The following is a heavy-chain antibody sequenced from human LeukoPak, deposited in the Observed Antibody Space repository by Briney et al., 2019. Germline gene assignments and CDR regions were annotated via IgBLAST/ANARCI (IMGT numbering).Heavy chain of an antibody. CDR2: ISFDGKTQ. D-gene: IGHD1-7*01. CDR3: ARDVITGTSTGFDY. J-gene: IGHJ4*02. V-gene: IGHV3-30*04. Sequence: PGRSLRLSCAASGFTFSRYSMHWVRQAPGKGLAWVAVISFDGKTQVYGDSVKGRFTISRDNSNNTLYLQMNSLKPEDSAVYYCARDVITGTSTGFDYWGQGTLVTVSS. CDR1: GFTFSRYS.